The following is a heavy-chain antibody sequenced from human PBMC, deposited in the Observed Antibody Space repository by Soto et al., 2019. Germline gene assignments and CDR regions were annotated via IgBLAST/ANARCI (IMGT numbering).Heavy chain of an antibody. D-gene: IGHD6-13*01. V-gene: IGHV3-43*01. CDR3: AKGGAAPYYYYGMDV. Sequence: GGSLRLSCAASGFTFDDYTMHWVRQALGKGLEWVSLISWDGGSTYYADSVKGRFTISRDNSKNSLYLQMNSLRTEDTALYYCAKGGAAPYYYYGMDVWGQGTTVTVSS. CDR1: GFTFDDYT. CDR2: ISWDGGST. J-gene: IGHJ6*02.